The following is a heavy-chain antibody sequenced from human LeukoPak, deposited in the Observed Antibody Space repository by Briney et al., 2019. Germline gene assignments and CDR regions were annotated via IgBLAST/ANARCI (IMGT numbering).Heavy chain of an antibody. Sequence: SETLSLTCSVSGGSINGDYWSWIRQTPGKGLEWIGEINHSGSTNYNPSLKSRVTISVDTSKNQFSLKLSSVTAADTAVYYCARGHLLYNWFDPWGQGTLVTVSS. CDR3: ARGHLLYNWFDP. CDR1: GGSINGDY. J-gene: IGHJ5*02. V-gene: IGHV4-34*01. CDR2: INHSGST. D-gene: IGHD2-2*01.